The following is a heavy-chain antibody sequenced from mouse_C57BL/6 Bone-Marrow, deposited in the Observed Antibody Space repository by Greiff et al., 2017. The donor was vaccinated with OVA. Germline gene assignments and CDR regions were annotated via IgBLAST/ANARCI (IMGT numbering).Heavy chain of an antibody. Sequence: VQLQQSGPELVKPGASVKISCKASGYTFTDYYMNWVKQSPGKSLEWIGDINPNNGGTSYNQKFKGKATLTVDKSSSTAYMELRSLTSEDSAVYYCAKNSSNSSFDVWGTGTTVTVSS. CDR2: INPNNGGT. CDR1: GYTFTDYY. D-gene: IGHD2-5*01. CDR3: AKNSSNSSFDV. V-gene: IGHV1-26*01. J-gene: IGHJ1*03.